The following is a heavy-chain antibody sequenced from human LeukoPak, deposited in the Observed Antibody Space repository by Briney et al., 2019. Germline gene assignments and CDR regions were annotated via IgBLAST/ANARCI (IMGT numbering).Heavy chain of an antibody. CDR1: DYTFTSYG. CDR3: ARDRSGAPILGLVIGGLFDF. V-gene: IGHV1-18*04. CDR2: ISGYNGDT. J-gene: IGHJ4*02. D-gene: IGHD3/OR15-3a*01. Sequence: ASVKVSCQASDYTFTSYGISWVRQAPGQGLEWMGWISGYNGDTNYAQKFQGRVTMTTDTFTGTAYMELISLTSDDTAVYYCARDRSGAPILGLVIGGLFDFWGQGTLVTVSS.